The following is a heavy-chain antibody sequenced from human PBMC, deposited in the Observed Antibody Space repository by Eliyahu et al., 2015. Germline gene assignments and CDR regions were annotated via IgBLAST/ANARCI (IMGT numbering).Heavy chain of an antibody. J-gene: IGHJ4*02. V-gene: IGHV3-23*01. D-gene: IGHD3-10*01. CDR3: AKMGSYYRPHDY. Sequence: EVQLLESGGGLVQPGGSLXLSCAASGFTFSSYAMSWVRQAPGKGLEWXSAISGSGGSTYYADSVKGRFTISRDNSKNTLYLQMNSLRAEDTAVYYCAKMGSYYRPHDYWGQGTLVTVSS. CDR1: GFTFSSYA. CDR2: ISGSGGST.